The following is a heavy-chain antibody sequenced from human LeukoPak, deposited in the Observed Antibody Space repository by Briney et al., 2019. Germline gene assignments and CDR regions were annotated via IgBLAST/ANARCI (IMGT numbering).Heavy chain of an antibody. Sequence: PGGSLRLSCAASGFTSSRSWMHWVRQAPGKGLVWISRINDDGSSTSYADSVKGRFTISRDNAKNTLYLQVNSLRAEDTAVYYCARALGSSSDYWGQGTLVTVSS. CDR2: INDDGSST. CDR1: GFTSSRSW. CDR3: ARALGSSSDY. D-gene: IGHD1-26*01. V-gene: IGHV3-74*01. J-gene: IGHJ4*02.